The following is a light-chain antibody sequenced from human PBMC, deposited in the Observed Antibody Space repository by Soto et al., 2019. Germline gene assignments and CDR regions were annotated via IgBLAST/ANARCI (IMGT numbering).Light chain of an antibody. V-gene: IGKV3-20*01. Sequence: EIVLTQSPGTLSLSPGERATLSCRASQSVSNSYLAWYQQKSGQAPRLLIYGAFSRANGIPVRFSGSASGTDFTLIISRLEPEDVAVYYCQQYGSLPKTFGQGTKVE. CDR3: QQYGSLPKT. CDR1: QSVSNSY. CDR2: GAF. J-gene: IGKJ1*01.